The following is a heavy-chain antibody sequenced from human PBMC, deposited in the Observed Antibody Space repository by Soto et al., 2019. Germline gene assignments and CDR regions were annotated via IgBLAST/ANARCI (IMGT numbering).Heavy chain of an antibody. Sequence: EVQLVESGGGLVKPGGSLRLSCAASGFTFSNAWMSWVRQAPGKGLEWVGRIKTKTDGGTTDYAAPVKGRFTISRDASKNTLYLQMNSQKPEDTAVDYCNPGVTAGGMDVWGQGTTVTVAS. J-gene: IGHJ6*02. V-gene: IGHV3-15*01. CDR1: GFTFSNAW. CDR2: IKTKTDGGTT. CDR3: NPGVTAGGMDV. D-gene: IGHD2-21*02.